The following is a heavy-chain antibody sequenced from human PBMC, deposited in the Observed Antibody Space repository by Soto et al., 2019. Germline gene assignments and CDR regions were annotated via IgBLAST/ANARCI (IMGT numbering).Heavy chain of an antibody. Sequence: QVQLVQSGAEVKKPGSSVKVSCKAPGGTFSTYAISWVRQAPGQGLEWMGGVIPIFGTPKYAQKFQGRVTITADESTSTGYMELRSLRSEDTAVYYCARSQGGSSGLDIYCYYYYGMDVWGQGTTVTVSS. D-gene: IGHD2-15*01. CDR1: GGTFSTYA. V-gene: IGHV1-69*01. CDR3: ARSQGGSSGLDIYCYYYYGMDV. CDR2: VIPIFGTP. J-gene: IGHJ6*02.